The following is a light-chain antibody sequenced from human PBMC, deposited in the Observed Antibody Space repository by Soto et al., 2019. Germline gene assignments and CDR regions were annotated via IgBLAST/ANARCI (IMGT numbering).Light chain of an antibody. Sequence: DIQMTQSQSSLSASVADRGSITCQASQNINNYLNWYQQKPGRAPKLLIYDASNSEAGVPSRFRGSGSGTDFTFTIRRLQPEDIATYYCQQYETLPTFGQGTRLEIK. J-gene: IGKJ5*01. CDR3: QQYETLPT. CDR2: DAS. V-gene: IGKV1-33*01. CDR1: QNINNY.